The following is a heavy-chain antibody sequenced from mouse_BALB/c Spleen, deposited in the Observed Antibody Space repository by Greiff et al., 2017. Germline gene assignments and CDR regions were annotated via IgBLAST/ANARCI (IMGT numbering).Heavy chain of an antibody. J-gene: IGHJ3*01. Sequence: EVKLVESGAELVKPGASVKLSCTASGFNIKDTYMHWVKQRPEQGLEWIGRIDPANGNTKYDPKFQGKATITADTSSNTAYLQLSSLTSEDTAVYYCASTHYYGSSPAYWGQGTLVTVSA. CDR3: ASTHYYGSSPAY. CDR1: GFNIKDTY. D-gene: IGHD1-1*01. CDR2: IDPANGNT. V-gene: IGHV14-3*02.